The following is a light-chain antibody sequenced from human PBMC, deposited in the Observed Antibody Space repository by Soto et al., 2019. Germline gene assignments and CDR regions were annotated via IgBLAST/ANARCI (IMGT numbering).Light chain of an antibody. V-gene: IGLV3-1*01. CDR3: QAWDSSTAWV. J-gene: IGLJ3*02. Sequence: YELTQPPSVSVSPGQTASLTCSGDKLGDKYACWYQQKPGQSPVLVIYQDSKRPSGIPERFSGSNSGNTATLTISGTQAMDEADYYCQAWDSSTAWVFGGGTQLTVL. CDR2: QDS. CDR1: KLGDKY.